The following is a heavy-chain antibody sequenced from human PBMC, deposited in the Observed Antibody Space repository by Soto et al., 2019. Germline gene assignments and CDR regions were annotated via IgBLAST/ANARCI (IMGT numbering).Heavy chain of an antibody. D-gene: IGHD1-1*01. V-gene: IGHV1-2*04. CDR2: INPNSGGT. J-gene: IGHJ6*02. Sequence: SVKVSCAASGYSFTGYYMHWVRQAPGQGLEWMGWINPNSGGTNYAQKFQGWVTMTRDTSISTAYMELRRLRSDDTAVYYCARGTSGTTGGDGMDVWGQGTTVTVSS. CDR3: ARGTSGTTGGDGMDV. CDR1: GYSFTGYY.